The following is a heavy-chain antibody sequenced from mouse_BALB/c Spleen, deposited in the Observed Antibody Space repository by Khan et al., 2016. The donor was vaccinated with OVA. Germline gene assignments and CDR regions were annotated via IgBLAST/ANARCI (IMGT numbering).Heavy chain of an antibody. D-gene: IGHD2-10*01. Sequence: QMQLEESGPGLVAPSQSLSITCTISGFSLTNYGVHWVRQPPGKGLEWLVVIWSDGSTTYNSALKSRLSISKDNSKSQVFLKMNSLQTDDTAMYYCARQPYYHYYRIDYWGQGTSVTVSS. V-gene: IGHV2-6-1*01. CDR2: IWSDGST. J-gene: IGHJ4*01. CDR1: GFSLTNYG. CDR3: ARQPYYHYYRIDY.